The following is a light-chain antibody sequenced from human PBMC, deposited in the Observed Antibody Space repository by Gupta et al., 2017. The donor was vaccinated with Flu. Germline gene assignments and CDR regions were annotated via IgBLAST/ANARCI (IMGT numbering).Light chain of an antibody. CDR1: QPISNY. CDR3: HQSHSTPFT. CDR2: AVS. J-gene: IGKJ3*01. V-gene: IGKV1-39*01. Sequence: DIQMTQSPSSLSASVGDRVTITCRAGQPISNYLNWYQLRPGKAPKLLNYAVSSLQSGVPSRFSGSGSGTDCPLIISSLQPEDFATDYCHQSHSTPFTFGPGTTVVVK.